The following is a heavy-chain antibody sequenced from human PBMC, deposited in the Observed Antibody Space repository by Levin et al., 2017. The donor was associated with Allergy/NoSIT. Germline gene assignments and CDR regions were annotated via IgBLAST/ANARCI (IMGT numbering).Heavy chain of an antibody. CDR3: AKDHRGNSGYDFYFDY. CDR1: GFTFSNYG. Sequence: SCAASGFTFSNYGMHWVRQAPGKGLEWVALISYDGGSTYYADSVKGRFTISRDNSKNTLYLQMNSLRPEDTAVYYCAKDHRGNSGYDFYFDYWGQGALVTVSS. J-gene: IGHJ4*02. D-gene: IGHD5-12*01. CDR2: ISYDGGST. V-gene: IGHV3-30*18.